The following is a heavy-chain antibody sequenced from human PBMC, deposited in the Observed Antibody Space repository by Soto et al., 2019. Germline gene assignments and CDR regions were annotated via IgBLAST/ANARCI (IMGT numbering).Heavy chain of an antibody. V-gene: IGHV1-46*01. CDR2: INPSCGST. CDR3: AREMLWPILRLFPIDNYYYGMDV. J-gene: IGHJ6*02. D-gene: IGHD3-22*01. CDR1: GYTFTSYD. Sequence: GASVKVSCKASGYTFTSYDISWVRQAPGQGLEWMGIINPSCGSTIYAQKFQGRVTMTRDTSTSTVYMELSRLRSEDTAVYYCAREMLWPILRLFPIDNYYYGMDVWGQGTTVTVSS.